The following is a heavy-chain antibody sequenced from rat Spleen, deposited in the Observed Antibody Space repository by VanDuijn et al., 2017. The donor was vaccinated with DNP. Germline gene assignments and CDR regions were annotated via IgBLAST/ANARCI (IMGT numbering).Heavy chain of an antibody. J-gene: IGHJ3*01. Sequence: EVQLVESGGGLVQPGRSLKLSCAASGFTFSNYGMTWIRQVPGKGLEWIASISTGGGGTYYPDSVKGRFTISRDKTRNTQYLQMDSLRSEDTATYYCATHTFTPGITTPFAYWGQSTLVTVSS. V-gene: IGHV5S13*01. CDR1: GFTFSNYG. D-gene: IGHD1-4*01. CDR3: ATHTFTPGITTPFAY. CDR2: ISTGGGGT.